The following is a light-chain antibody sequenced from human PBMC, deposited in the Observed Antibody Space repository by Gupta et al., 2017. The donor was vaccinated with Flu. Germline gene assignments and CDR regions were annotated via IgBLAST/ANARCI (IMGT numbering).Light chain of an antibody. CDR2: GTS. Sequence: ESVTLSCRAGESVNRNHLACYQQKPGQAPRLLMYGTSNRAPGIPDRFSGGGSGTDFTLSINRLEPEDSAVFYCLHYGTSPYTFGQGTKLEIK. J-gene: IGKJ2*01. V-gene: IGKV3-20*01. CDR3: LHYGTSPYT. CDR1: ESVNRNH.